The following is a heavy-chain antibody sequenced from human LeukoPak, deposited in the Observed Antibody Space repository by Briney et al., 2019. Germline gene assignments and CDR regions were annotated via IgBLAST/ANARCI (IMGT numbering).Heavy chain of an antibody. CDR1: GGSFSGYY. CDR2: INHSGST. V-gene: IGHV4-34*01. CDR3: ARSGYSYGRAGYGY. J-gene: IGHJ4*02. Sequence: PSETLSLTCAVYGGSFSGYYWSWIRQPPGKGLEWIGDINHSGSTNYNPSLKSRVTISVDTSKNQFSLKLSSVTAADTAVYYCARSGYSYGRAGYGYWGQGTLVTVSS. D-gene: IGHD5-18*01.